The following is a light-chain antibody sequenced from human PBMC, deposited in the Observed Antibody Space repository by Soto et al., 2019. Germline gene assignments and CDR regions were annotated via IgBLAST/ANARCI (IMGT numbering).Light chain of an antibody. Sequence: EVVMTQSPATLSVSPGQRATLSCRASESVSRNLAWYQQRPGRAPRLLIYDASTRATNIPTRFSGSGSGTEFTLAISSLQSEDVAVYYCQQYNHWPLYTFGQGTKLEIK. CDR3: QQYNHWPLYT. CDR2: DAS. V-gene: IGKV3-15*01. J-gene: IGKJ2*01. CDR1: ESVSRN.